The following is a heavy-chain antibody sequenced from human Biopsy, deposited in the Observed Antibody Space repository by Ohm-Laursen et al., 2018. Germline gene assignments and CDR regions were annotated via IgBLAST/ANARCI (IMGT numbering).Heavy chain of an antibody. J-gene: IGHJ4*02. CDR3: AKPADSYGSEFYFDY. D-gene: IGHD4-17*01. CDR2: INTSGGST. Sequence: SLRLSCAASGFTFSSYAMTWVRPAPGKGLAWVSVINTSGGSTHYAVPVKGRFAILRDNSKNTLYLRMNSLRAEDTAVYYCAKPADSYGSEFYFDYWGQGTLVTVSS. CDR1: GFTFSSYA. V-gene: IGHV3-23*01.